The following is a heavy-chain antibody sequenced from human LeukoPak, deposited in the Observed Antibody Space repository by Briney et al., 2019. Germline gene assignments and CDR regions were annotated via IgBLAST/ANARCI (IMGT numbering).Heavy chain of an antibody. CDR1: GFTFSTYS. J-gene: IGHJ4*02. CDR3: ARGEMATITESIDY. V-gene: IGHV3-21*01. D-gene: IGHD5-24*01. Sequence: GGSLLLSCASSGFTFSTYSMIWVRQAPGKGLEWVSGITGSSDFIYYADSVKGRLTISRDNAQNSLYLQMNSLRAEDTAVYYCARGEMATITESIDYWGQGTLVTVSS. CDR2: ITGSSDFI.